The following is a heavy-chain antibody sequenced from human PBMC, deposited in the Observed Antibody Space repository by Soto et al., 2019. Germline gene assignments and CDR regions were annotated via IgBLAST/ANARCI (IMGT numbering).Heavy chain of an antibody. Sequence: GASVQVSCKASGGTFSSYAISWVRQAPGQGLEWMGGIIPIFGTANYAQKFQGRVTITADESTSTAYMELSSLRSEDTAVYYCARASAQSAAGFDYWYFDLWGRGTLVTVSS. CDR1: GGTFSSYA. J-gene: IGHJ2*01. CDR3: ARASAQSAAGFDYWYFDL. D-gene: IGHD6-13*01. V-gene: IGHV1-69*13. CDR2: IIPIFGTA.